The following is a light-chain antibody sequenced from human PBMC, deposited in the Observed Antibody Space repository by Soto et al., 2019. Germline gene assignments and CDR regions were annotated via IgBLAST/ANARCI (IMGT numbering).Light chain of an antibody. CDR3: LQYDSSPT. J-gene: IGKJ1*01. V-gene: IGKV3-20*01. CDR2: GTS. CDR1: QSVMRRF. Sequence: EIVLTQSPGTLSLSPGERATLSCRASQSVMRRFLAWYQQKPGQAPRLLIYGTSSRAAGIPDRFSGSGSGTDFTLTISRLEPEDFAVYYCLQYDSSPTFGQGTKVEMK.